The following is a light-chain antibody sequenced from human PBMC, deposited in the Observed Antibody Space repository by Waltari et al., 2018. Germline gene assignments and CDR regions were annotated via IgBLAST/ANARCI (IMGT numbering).Light chain of an antibody. J-gene: IGLJ2*01. Sequence: QSALTQPASVSGSPGQSITISCTGTSNAFGWYNSVSWYQQVPGQAPKHIIYYFSNRPSGVSSRFSGSKSGNTASLTISGLQAEDEANYYCSSYIDSSTLELFGGGTSLTVL. V-gene: IGLV2-14*03. CDR2: YFS. CDR3: SSYIDSSTLEL. CDR1: SNAFGWYNS.